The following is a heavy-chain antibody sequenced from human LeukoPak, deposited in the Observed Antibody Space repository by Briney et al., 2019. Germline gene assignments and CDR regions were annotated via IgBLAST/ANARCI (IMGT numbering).Heavy chain of an antibody. CDR3: ARGLDYAHPRAFDI. Sequence: ASVKVSCKASGGTFSSYAISWVRQAPGQGLEWMGGIIPIFGTANYAQKFQGRVTITADKSKRTAYMELSSLRSEDTAVYYCARGLDYAHPRAFDIWGQGTMVTVSS. V-gene: IGHV1-69*06. J-gene: IGHJ3*02. D-gene: IGHD2-2*01. CDR2: IIPIFGTA. CDR1: GGTFSSYA.